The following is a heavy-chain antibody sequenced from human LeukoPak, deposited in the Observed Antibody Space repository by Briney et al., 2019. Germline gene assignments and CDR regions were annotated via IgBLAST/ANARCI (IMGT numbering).Heavy chain of an antibody. Sequence: GRSLRLSCAASGFTLSSYAMHWVRQAPGKGLEWVAVISYDGSNKYYADSVKGRFTISRDNSKNTLYLQMNSLRAEDTAVYYCARDGYCSSTSCLYYYYMDVWGKGTTVTVSS. V-gene: IGHV3-30*04. J-gene: IGHJ6*03. CDR2: ISYDGSNK. D-gene: IGHD2-2*03. CDR1: GFTLSSYA. CDR3: ARDGYCSSTSCLYYYYMDV.